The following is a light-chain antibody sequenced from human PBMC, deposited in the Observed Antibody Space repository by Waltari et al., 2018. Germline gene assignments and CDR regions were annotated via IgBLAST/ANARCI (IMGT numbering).Light chain of an antibody. V-gene: IGKV3-15*01. Sequence: EIVMTQSPAPLSVSPGERATLSRRASQSVSSNLAWYQQKPGQAPRLLIYGASTRATGIPARFSGSGSGTEFTLTISSLQSEDFAVYYCQQYNNWPHTFGQGTKLEIK. CDR1: QSVSSN. CDR2: GAS. J-gene: IGKJ2*01. CDR3: QQYNNWPHT.